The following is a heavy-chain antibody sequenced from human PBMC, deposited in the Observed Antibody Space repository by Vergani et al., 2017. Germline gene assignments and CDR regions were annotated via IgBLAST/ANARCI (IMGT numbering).Heavy chain of an antibody. CDR1: GFTFDDYA. D-gene: IGHD3-3*01. V-gene: IGHV3-9*01. J-gene: IGHJ2*01. CDR3: AKAGSTIFGVVTWYFDL. Sequence: VQLVESGGGLVQPGRSLRLSCAASGFTFDDYAMHWVRQAPGKGLEWVSGISWNSGSIGYADAVKGRFTISRDNAKNSLYLQMNSLRAEDTALYYCAKAGSTIFGVVTWYFDLWGRGTLVTVSS. CDR2: ISWNSGSI.